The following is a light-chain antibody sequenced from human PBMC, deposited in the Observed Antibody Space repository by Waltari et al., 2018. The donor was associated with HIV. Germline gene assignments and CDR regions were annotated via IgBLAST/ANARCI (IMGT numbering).Light chain of an antibody. V-gene: IGKV3-15*01. CDR3: QQYNNWPRT. J-gene: IGKJ1*01. Sequence: EIVMTQSPATLSVSPGERATLPCRASKSVSSNFAWYQQKPGQAPRLLIYGASTRATGIPARFSGSGSGTEFTLTISSLQSEDFAVYYCQQYNNWPRTFGQGTKVEIK. CDR1: KSVSSN. CDR2: GAS.